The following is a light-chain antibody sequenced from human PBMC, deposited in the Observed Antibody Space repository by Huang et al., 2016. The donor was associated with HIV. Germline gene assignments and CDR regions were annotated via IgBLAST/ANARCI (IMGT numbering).Light chain of an antibody. Sequence: DIQMTQSPSAMSASVGDRVTITCRASQDISNYLAWFQQKPGKGPKRLIYAASNLQTRGTSRFSGSGSGAEFTLTISSLQPEDYARYYCLQHYTYPWTFGQGTKVGIK. CDR3: LQHYTYPWT. CDR2: AAS. V-gene: IGKV1-17*03. CDR1: QDISNY. J-gene: IGKJ1*01.